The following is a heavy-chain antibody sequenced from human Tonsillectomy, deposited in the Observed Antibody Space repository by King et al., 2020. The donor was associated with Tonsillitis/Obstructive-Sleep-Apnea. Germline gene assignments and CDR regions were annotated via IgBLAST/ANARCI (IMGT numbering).Heavy chain of an antibody. CDR3: ARDTHYYGSGSYYPRHYYGMDV. J-gene: IGHJ6*02. D-gene: IGHD3-10*01. Sequence: VQLVESGGGVVQPGRSLRISCAASGFTFSTYGIHWVRQAPGKGLEWVAIIWHDGINKYYADSVKGRFTISRDNSKNTLYLEMNSLRAEDTAVYYCARDTHYYGSGSYYPRHYYGMDVWGQGTTFTVSS. CDR1: GFTFSTYG. V-gene: IGHV3-33*01. CDR2: IWHDGINK.